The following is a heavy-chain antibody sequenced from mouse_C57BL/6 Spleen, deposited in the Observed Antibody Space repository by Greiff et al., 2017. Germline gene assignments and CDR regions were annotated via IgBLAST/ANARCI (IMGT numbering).Heavy chain of an antibody. D-gene: IGHD2-1*01. CDR1: GFSLTSYG. Sequence: QVQLKESGPGLVQPSQSLSITCPVSGFSLTSYGVHWVRQSPGKGLEWLGVIWSGGSTDYNAAFISRLSISKDNSKSQVFFKMNSLQANDTAIYYCARSTLDDCFDYWGQGTTLTVSS. CDR3: ARSTLDDCFDY. V-gene: IGHV2-2*02. CDR2: IWSGGST. J-gene: IGHJ2*01.